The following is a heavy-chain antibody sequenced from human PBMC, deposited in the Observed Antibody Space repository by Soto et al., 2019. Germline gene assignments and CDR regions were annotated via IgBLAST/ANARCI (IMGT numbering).Heavy chain of an antibody. V-gene: IGHV3-33*01. J-gene: IGHJ4*02. D-gene: IGHD6-25*01. CDR2: VWHDGKYK. Sequence: GGSLRLSCATSGFIFNNYGMRWVRQAPGKGLEWVAVVWHDGKYKYYADSLRGRFTISRDKSNNTVFLQMYSLRAEDTAVYYCARDKATAAKGVHFDYWGQGSLVTVSS. CDR1: GFIFNNYG. CDR3: ARDKATAAKGVHFDY.